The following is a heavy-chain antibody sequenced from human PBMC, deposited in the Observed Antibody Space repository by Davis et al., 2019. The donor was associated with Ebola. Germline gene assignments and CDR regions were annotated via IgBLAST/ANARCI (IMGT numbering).Heavy chain of an antibody. CDR3: ARWSGNRPTFYLDH. Sequence: PGGSLRLSCAASGFTFSSYDMHWVRQAPGKGLEWVAVVSYDGITKSYADFAEGRFTISKDNSRNTLHLQMNSLRVDDTALYYCARWSGNRPTFYLDHWGRGTLVTVSS. CDR1: GFTFSSYD. CDR2: VSYDGITK. J-gene: IGHJ4*02. D-gene: IGHD3-3*01. V-gene: IGHV3-33*03.